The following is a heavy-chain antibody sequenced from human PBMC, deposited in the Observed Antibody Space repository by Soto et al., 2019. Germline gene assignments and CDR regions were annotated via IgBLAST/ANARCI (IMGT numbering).Heavy chain of an antibody. V-gene: IGHV3-7*05. J-gene: IGHJ6*02. CDR1: GFTFSSYW. Sequence: EVQLVESGGGLVQPGGSLRLSCAASGFTFSSYWMSWVRQAPGKGLEWVANIKQDGSEKYYVDSVKGRFTISRDNAKNSLYLQMNSLRAEDTAVYYCAGYDILTGYYYYGMDVWDQGTTVTVSS. D-gene: IGHD3-9*01. CDR3: AGYDILTGYYYYGMDV. CDR2: IKQDGSEK.